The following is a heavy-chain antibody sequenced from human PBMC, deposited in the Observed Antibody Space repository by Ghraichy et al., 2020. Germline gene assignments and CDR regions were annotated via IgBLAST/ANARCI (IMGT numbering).Heavy chain of an antibody. CDR2: ISSNGGST. V-gene: IGHV3-64D*06. Sequence: GGSLRLSCSASGFTFSSYAMHWVRQAPGKGLEYVSAISSNGGSTYYADSVKGRFTISRDNSKNTLYLQMSSLRAEDTAVYYCVKEGRIVGATTYYFDYWGQGTLVTVSS. J-gene: IGHJ4*02. D-gene: IGHD1-26*01. CDR3: VKEGRIVGATTYYFDY. CDR1: GFTFSSYA.